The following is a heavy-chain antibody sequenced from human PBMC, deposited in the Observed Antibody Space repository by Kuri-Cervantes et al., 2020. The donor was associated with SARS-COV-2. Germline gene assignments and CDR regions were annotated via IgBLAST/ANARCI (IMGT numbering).Heavy chain of an antibody. Sequence: GSLRLSCAVYGESFSGHYWTWIRQPPGKGLEWIGEINHSGSTNYNPSLKSRVTISVDTSKNQFSLNLTSVTAADTAVYYCARGFYDNSHWFDPWGQGTQVTVSS. J-gene: IGHJ5*02. CDR1: GESFSGHY. D-gene: IGHD3-22*01. V-gene: IGHV4-34*01. CDR2: INHSGST. CDR3: ARGFYDNSHWFDP.